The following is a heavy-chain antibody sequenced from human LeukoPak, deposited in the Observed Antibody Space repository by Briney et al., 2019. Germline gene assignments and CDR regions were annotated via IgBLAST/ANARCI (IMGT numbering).Heavy chain of an antibody. CDR3: ARFYLSPEPHFDY. Sequence: SETLSLTCTVSGGSIRSYYWSWIRQPPGKGLEWIGYIYYTGSTNYNPSLKSRVTISVDTSKNQFSLKLSSVTAADTAVYYCARFYLSPEPHFDYWGQGTLVTVSS. CDR2: IYYTGST. D-gene: IGHD3-3*02. CDR1: GGSIRSYY. V-gene: IGHV4-59*08. J-gene: IGHJ4*02.